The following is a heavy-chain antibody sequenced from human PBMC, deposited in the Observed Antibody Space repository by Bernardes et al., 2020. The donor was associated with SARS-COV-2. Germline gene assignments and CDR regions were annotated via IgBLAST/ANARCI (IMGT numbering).Heavy chain of an antibody. CDR3: AKDLEGEYDDGDYDY. V-gene: IGHV3-23*01. J-gene: IGHJ4*02. CDR2: ISGSGGST. CDR1: GFTFRSYA. D-gene: IGHD4-17*01. Sequence: VGSLRLSCAASGFTFRSYAMSWVRQAPGKGLEWVSAISGSGGSTYYADSVKGRFTISRDNSKNTLYLQMNSLRAEDTAVYYCAKDLEGEYDDGDYDYWGQGTLVTVSS.